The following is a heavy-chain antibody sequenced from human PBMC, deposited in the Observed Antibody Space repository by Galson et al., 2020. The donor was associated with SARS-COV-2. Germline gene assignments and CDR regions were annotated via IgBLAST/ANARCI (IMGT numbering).Heavy chain of an antibody. CDR2: IKEDGSEK. Sequence: GESLKISCAASGFAFSSYWMSWVRQAPGKGLEWVGNIKEDGSEKYYVDSVKGRFTISRDNAKNSLYLQMNSLRAEDTAVYYCARKDYARPYYYYMDVWGKGTTVTISS. CDR1: GFAFSSYW. J-gene: IGHJ6*03. V-gene: IGHV3-7*01. D-gene: IGHD3-16*01. CDR3: ARKDYARPYYYYMDV.